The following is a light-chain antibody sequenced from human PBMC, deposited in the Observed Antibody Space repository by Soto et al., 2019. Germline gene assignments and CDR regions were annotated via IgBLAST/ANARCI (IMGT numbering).Light chain of an antibody. CDR2: DVS. CDR3: SYYTSTRRDV. J-gene: IGLJ1*01. Sequence: QSVLTQPASVSGSPGQTITISFTGTSSDVGGYNYVYWYQQHPGKAPKLMIYDVSNRPSAVSNRFSGSKSGNTASLSISGLEAEDEADYYCSYYTSTRRDVFGPGTKVTVL. V-gene: IGLV2-14*01. CDR1: SSDVGGYNY.